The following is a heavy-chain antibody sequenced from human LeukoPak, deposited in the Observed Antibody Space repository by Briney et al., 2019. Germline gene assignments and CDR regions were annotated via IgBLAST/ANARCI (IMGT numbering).Heavy chain of an antibody. J-gene: IGHJ4*02. CDR3: ARGPYDYVWGSYRNYYFDY. D-gene: IGHD3-16*02. CDR1: GGSISSYY. CDR2: IYYSGST. V-gene: IGHV4-59*12. Sequence: KPSETLSLTCTVSGGSISSYYWSWIRQPPGKGLEWIGYIYYSGSTNYNPSLKSRVTISVDTSKNQFSLKLSSVTAADTAVYYCARGPYDYVWGSYRNYYFDYWGQGTLVTVSS.